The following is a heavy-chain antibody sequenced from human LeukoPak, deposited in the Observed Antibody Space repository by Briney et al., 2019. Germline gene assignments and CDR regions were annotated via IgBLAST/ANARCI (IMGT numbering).Heavy chain of an antibody. V-gene: IGHV1-69*05. CDR3: ARAHCSRTSCPSLEFHY. Sequence: ASVKVSCKASGGTFSSYAISWVRQAPGQGLEWMGMIIPIFGTANYAQKFQGRVTITTDESTSTAYMELSSLRSEDTAVYYCARAHCSRTSCPSLEFHYWGQGSLVTVSS. CDR1: GGTFSSYA. J-gene: IGHJ4*02. CDR2: IIPIFGTA. D-gene: IGHD2-2*01.